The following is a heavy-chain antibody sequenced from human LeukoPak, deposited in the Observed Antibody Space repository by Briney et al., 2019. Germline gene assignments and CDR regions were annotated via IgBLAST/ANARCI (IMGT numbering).Heavy chain of an antibody. D-gene: IGHD6-19*01. CDR2: ISGSGGST. Sequence: GGSLRLSCAASGFTFSSYAMSWVRQAPGKGLEWVSAISGSGGSTYYADSVKGRFTISRDNSKNTLYLQMNTLRAEDTAVYYCATPKDGYSSGWSVHPYFVYWGQGALVTVSS. CDR1: GFTFSSYA. CDR3: ATPKDGYSSGWSVHPYFVY. J-gene: IGHJ4*02. V-gene: IGHV3-23*01.